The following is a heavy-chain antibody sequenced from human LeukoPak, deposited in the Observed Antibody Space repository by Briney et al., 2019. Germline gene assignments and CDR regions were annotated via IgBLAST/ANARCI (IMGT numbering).Heavy chain of an antibody. CDR3: VKVSMDSGYDLGAFDI. CDR2: ISSNGGST. D-gene: IGHD5-12*01. J-gene: IGHJ3*02. CDR1: GFTFSSYA. Sequence: GGSLRLSCSASGFTFSSYAMHWVRQAPGKGLEYVSAISSNGGSTYYADSVKGRFTISRDNSKNTLYLQMSSLRAEDTAVYYCVKVSMDSGYDLGAFDIWGRGTMVTVSS. V-gene: IGHV3-64D*06.